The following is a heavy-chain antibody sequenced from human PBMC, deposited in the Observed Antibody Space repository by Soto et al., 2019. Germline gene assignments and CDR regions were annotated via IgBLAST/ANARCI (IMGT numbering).Heavy chain of an antibody. J-gene: IGHJ3*02. V-gene: IGHV3-7*02. D-gene: IGHD3-9*01. CDR1: GFTFSSYW. CDR2: IKQDGSEK. Sequence: GGSLRLSCAASGFTFSSYWMSWVRQAPGKGLEWVANIKQDGSEKYYVDSVKGRFTISRDNAKNSLYLQMNSLRAEDTAVYYCARHPWGDILTGYYKGAFDIWGQGTMVTVSS. CDR3: ARHPWGDILTGYYKGAFDI.